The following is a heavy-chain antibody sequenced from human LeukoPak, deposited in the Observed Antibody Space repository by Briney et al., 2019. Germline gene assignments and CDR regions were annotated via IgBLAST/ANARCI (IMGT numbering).Heavy chain of an antibody. D-gene: IGHD5-12*01. CDR3: ARGEYSGYDFGGVGLDP. CDR2: MNSNSGNT. J-gene: IGHJ5*02. V-gene: IGHV1-8*01. Sequence: ASVKVSCKASGYTFTNYDINWVRQAPGEGPEWMGWMNSNSGNTGYAQKFQGRVAMTRNTAISTAYMELSSLKSEDTAVYYCARGEYSGYDFGGVGLDPWGQGTLVTVSS. CDR1: GYTFTNYD.